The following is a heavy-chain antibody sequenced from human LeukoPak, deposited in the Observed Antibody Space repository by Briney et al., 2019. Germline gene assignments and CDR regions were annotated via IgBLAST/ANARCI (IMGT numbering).Heavy chain of an antibody. Sequence: GGSLRLSCAASGFTFDDYAMHWVRQAPGKGLEWVSGISWNSGSIGYADSVKGRFTISRDNAKNSLYLQMNSLRAEDTASYYCAKDTTSRGRGSYFDYWGQGTLVTVSS. D-gene: IGHD3-16*01. J-gene: IGHJ4*02. V-gene: IGHV3-9*01. CDR1: GFTFDDYA. CDR3: AKDTTSRGRGSYFDY. CDR2: ISWNSGSI.